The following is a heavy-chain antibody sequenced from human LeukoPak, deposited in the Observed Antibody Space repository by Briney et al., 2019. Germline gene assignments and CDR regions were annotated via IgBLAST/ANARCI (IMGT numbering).Heavy chain of an antibody. Sequence: GGSLRLSCAASGFTFSSYAMSWVRQAPGKGLEWVSGITWNSGSIAYADSVKGRFTISRDNAKNSLYLQISSLRAEDTAFYFCAKAVAGTPIYRPYFDYWGQGTLVTVSS. J-gene: IGHJ4*02. V-gene: IGHV3-9*01. CDR2: ITWNSGSI. CDR3: AKAVAGTPIYRPYFDY. CDR1: GFTFSSYA. D-gene: IGHD6-19*01.